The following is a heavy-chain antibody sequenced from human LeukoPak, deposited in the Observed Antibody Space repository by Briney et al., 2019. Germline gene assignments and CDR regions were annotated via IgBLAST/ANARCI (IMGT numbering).Heavy chain of an antibody. CDR3: ARRDRSGYYYYYMDV. V-gene: IGHV4-61*02. CDR2: IYTTGST. D-gene: IGHD3-10*01. Sequence: QPSETLSLTCTVSGGSISSVSYYWTWIRQPAGKGLEWIGRIYTTGSTNYNPSLKSRVTISVDTSKNQFSLKLNSVTAADTAVYYCARRDRSGYYYYYMDVWGKGTTVTVSS. J-gene: IGHJ6*03. CDR1: GGSISSVSYY.